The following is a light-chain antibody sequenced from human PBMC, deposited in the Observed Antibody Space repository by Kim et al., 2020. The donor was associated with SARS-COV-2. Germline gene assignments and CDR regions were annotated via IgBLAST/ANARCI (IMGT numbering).Light chain of an antibody. V-gene: IGKV3-20*01. CDR3: QQYGNSPQT. J-gene: IGKJ4*01. CDR1: QSVSSSY. CDR2: GAS. Sequence: SPGERATLSCRASQSVSSSYLAWYQQKPGQAPRLLIYGASSRATGIPDRFSGSGSGTDFTLTISRVEAEDFAVYYCQQYGNSPQTFGGGTKVDIK.